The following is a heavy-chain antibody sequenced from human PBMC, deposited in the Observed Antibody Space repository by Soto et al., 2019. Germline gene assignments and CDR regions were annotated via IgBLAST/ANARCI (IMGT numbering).Heavy chain of an antibody. V-gene: IGHV1-8*02. CDR1: GYTFTDYD. J-gene: IGHJ4*02. Sequence: QVQLVQSGAEVKKPGASVKVSCKASGYTFTDYDINWVRQATGQGLEWMGWMTPNSGNTGYAQKFQGRVTMTRDTSRNTAYMELNSLTSEDTAVYYCARNLYNTGSFDHWGQGTLVTVSS. CDR2: MTPNSGNT. D-gene: IGHD3-10*01. CDR3: ARNLYNTGSFDH.